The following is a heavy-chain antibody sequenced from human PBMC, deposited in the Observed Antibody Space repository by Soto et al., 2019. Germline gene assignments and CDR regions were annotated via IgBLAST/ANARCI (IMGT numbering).Heavy chain of an antibody. J-gene: IGHJ5*02. CDR2: VDDSGTT. D-gene: IGHD2-15*01. CDR1: AGSMRNYY. Sequence: QVQLQQSGPGLVKPSETLSLTCSVSAGSMRNYYWSWIRQPPGKGLEWIGKVDDSGTTKYNPSVRSRVTISVDTSTNQSSLKLSSVIAADPAVYYCSRDVSCSGGSCYPTDWFDPWGQGTLVTVSS. CDR3: SRDVSCSGGSCYPTDWFDP. V-gene: IGHV4-59*01.